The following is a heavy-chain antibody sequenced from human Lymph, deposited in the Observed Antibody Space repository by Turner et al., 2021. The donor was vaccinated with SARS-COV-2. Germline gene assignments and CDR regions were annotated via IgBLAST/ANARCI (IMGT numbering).Heavy chain of an antibody. Sequence: QVQLVESGGGVVQPGRSLKLSCAASGFTFSSYAMHWVRQAPGKGLEWVALISYDGNNKYYADSVRGRFTSSRDNSKNTLYLQMNSLRAEDTAVYYCARGLSGNYYFFDYWGQGTLVTVSS. CDR1: GFTFSSYA. CDR3: ARGLSGNYYFFDY. D-gene: IGHD1-26*01. CDR2: ISYDGNNK. J-gene: IGHJ4*02. V-gene: IGHV3-30-3*01.